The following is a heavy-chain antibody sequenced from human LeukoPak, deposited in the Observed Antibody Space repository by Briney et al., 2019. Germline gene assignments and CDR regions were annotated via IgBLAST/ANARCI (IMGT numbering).Heavy chain of an antibody. D-gene: IGHD4-17*01. CDR1: GGSISSYY. CDR3: ARITTTVNAFDI. J-gene: IGHJ3*02. Sequence: SETLSLTCTVSGGSISSYYWSWIRQPPGKGLEWIGYIYYSGSTNYNPSLKSRVTISVDTSKNQFSLKLSSVTAADTAVYYCARITTTVNAFDIWGQGTMVTVFS. V-gene: IGHV4-59*08. CDR2: IYYSGST.